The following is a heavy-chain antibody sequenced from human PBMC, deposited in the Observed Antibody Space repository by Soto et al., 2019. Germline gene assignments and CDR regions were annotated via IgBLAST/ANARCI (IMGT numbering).Heavy chain of an antibody. V-gene: IGHV4-39*01. D-gene: IGHD4-17*01. Sequence: SETLSLTCTVSGGSVTNSSYYWGWIRQSPGKGLEWIGSVYYRGRSYSKSSVKSRVTISVDTYKNRFSRSLNSVTASDTAVYFCVSQRTTVPTQAYFDYWGPGALVTVSS. CDR2: VYYRGRS. CDR1: GGSVTNSSYY. CDR3: VSQRTTVPTQAYFDY. J-gene: IGHJ4*02.